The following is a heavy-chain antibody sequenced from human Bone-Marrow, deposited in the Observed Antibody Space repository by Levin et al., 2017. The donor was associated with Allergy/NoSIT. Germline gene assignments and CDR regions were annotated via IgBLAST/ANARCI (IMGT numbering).Heavy chain of an antibody. CDR3: ARGRAVAGDDYYYYGMDV. Sequence: SQTLSLPCAISGDSVSSTSAAWNWIRQSPSRGLEWLGRTYYRSKWYNDYAVSVKSRITINPDTSKNQFSLQLNSVTPEDTAVYYCARGRAVAGDDYYYYGMDVWGQGTTVTVSS. V-gene: IGHV6-1*01. CDR1: GDSVSSTSAA. CDR2: TYYRSKWYN. D-gene: IGHD6-19*01. J-gene: IGHJ6*02.